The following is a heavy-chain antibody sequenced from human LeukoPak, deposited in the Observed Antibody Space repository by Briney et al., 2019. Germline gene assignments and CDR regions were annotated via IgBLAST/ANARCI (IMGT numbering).Heavy chain of an antibody. CDR2: ISSSGSSI. J-gene: IGHJ3*02. CDR1: GFTFSSYE. Sequence: GGSLRLSCAASGFTFSSYELNWVRQTPGKGQERASYISSSGSSIYYADSVKGRVTISRDNAKNSLCLQMNSLRAEDTAVYYCARQYYYDTSGYDAFDIWGQGTMVTVSS. D-gene: IGHD3-22*01. V-gene: IGHV3-48*03. CDR3: ARQYYYDTSGYDAFDI.